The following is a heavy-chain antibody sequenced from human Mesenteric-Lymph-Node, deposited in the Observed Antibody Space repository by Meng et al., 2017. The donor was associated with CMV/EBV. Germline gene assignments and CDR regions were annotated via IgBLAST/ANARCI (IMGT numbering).Heavy chain of an antibody. CDR3: ARVDWVDCSSTRCFHIDY. V-gene: IGHV4-39*07. D-gene: IGHD2-2*01. Sequence: SETLSLTCTVSGDSVSSRSYYWGWIRQPPGRGLEWIGSMYYGGSTYYNPSLRSRVTISVDTSRNQFSLKLSSVTAADTAVYYCARVDWVDCSSTRCFHIDYWGQGTLVTVSS. CDR2: MYYGGST. J-gene: IGHJ4*02. CDR1: GDSVSSRSYY.